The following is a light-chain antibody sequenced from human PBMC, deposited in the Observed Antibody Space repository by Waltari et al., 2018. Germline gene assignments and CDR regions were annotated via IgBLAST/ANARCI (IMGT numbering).Light chain of an antibody. CDR1: QGIGSW. CDR3: QQANSFPIT. CDR2: VAS. J-gene: IGKJ5*01. V-gene: IGKV1-12*01. Sequence: DIQMTQSPSSVSASVGDRVAITCRASQGIGSWLAWYQQKPGKAPKLLIYVASSLQSGVPSRFSGSGSGTDCTLTISSLQPEDFATYYCQQANSFPITFGQGTRLEIK.